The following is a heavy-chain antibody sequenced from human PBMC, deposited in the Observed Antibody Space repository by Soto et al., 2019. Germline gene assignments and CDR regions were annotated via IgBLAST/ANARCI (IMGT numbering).Heavy chain of an antibody. CDR3: ASHESYYDDSGFFPLQS. V-gene: IGHV1-69*13. Sequence: SVKVACNAPGGIFRTYVINWVRQAPGQGLEWMGQIIPTFKTTDSAQKFPDRVTITADESTSTDYVELSCLRSDDTAVYDSASHESYYDDSGFFPLQSWGPGTLVTLSS. CDR2: IIPTFKTT. CDR1: GGIFRTYV. D-gene: IGHD3-22*01. J-gene: IGHJ5*02.